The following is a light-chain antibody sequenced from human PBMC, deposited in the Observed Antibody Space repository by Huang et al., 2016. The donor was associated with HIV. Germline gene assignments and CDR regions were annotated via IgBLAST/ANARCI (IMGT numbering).Light chain of an antibody. CDR2: DAS. CDR3: QQFDNFLLT. Sequence: AIQLTQSPSSPSASVGDRVTITCRASQDISSALAWYQQKPGKAPKLLIYDASTLESGVPSRFSGSGSGTDFTLTISSLQPEDFATEYCQQFDNFLLTFGGGTKVEIE. CDR1: QDISSA. V-gene: IGKV1D-13*01. J-gene: IGKJ4*01.